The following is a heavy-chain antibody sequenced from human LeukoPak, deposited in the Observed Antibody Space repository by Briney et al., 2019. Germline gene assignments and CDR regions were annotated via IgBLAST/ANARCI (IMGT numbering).Heavy chain of an antibody. CDR1: GGIFRSYG. D-gene: IGHD2-15*01. Sequence: SVKVSCKTSGGIFRSYGLNWVRQAPGQGLEWMGGFIPILGTPKYAQNLQGRVTITADESTSTGYMELSSLRYEDTAVYYCARGLYCRSSTSCADYGMDVWGQGTTVTVSS. V-gene: IGHV1-69*01. CDR2: FIPILGTP. CDR3: ARGLYCRSSTSCADYGMDV. J-gene: IGHJ6*02.